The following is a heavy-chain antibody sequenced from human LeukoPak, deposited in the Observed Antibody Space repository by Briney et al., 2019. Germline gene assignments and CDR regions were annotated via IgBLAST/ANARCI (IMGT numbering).Heavy chain of an antibody. CDR2: IYHSGRT. V-gene: IGHV4-59*08. J-gene: IGHJ3*02. CDR1: GGSISSYY. Sequence: PSETLSLTCTVSGGSISSYYWSWIRQPPGKGLEWIGIIYHSGRTDYNPSLKSRVTISEDTSKNQFSLKLSSVTAADTAVYYCARAFRGIFGVFEAFDIWGQGTMVTVSS. D-gene: IGHD3-3*01. CDR3: ARAFRGIFGVFEAFDI.